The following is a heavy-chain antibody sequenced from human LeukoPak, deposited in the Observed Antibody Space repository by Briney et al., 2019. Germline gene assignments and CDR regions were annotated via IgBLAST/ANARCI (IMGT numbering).Heavy chain of an antibody. Sequence: SETLSHTCAVSGYSISSGYYWGWIRQPPGKGLEWIGSIYHSGSTYYNPSLKSRVTISVDTSKNQFSLKLSSVTAADTAVYYCARRLVREDAFDIWGQGTMVTVSS. CDR1: GYSISSGYY. J-gene: IGHJ3*02. D-gene: IGHD3-10*01. V-gene: IGHV4-38-2*01. CDR3: ARRLVREDAFDI. CDR2: IYHSGST.